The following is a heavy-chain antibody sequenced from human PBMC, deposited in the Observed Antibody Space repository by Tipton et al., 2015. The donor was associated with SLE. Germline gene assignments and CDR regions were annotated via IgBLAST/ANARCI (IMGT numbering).Heavy chain of an antibody. CDR2: IYTTGDT. V-gene: IGHV3-23*03. CDR1: GFIFSSYA. J-gene: IGHJ6*02. Sequence: SLRLSCEGSGFIFSSYALGWVRQAPGKGLEWVCVIYTTGDTYYGDSVKGRLTISRDNARKSLDLQMNSLRAEDTAVYYCARELEGTTVTSALLLSYGMDVWSQGTTVTVSS. D-gene: IGHD4-17*01. CDR3: ARELEGTTVTSALLLSYGMDV.